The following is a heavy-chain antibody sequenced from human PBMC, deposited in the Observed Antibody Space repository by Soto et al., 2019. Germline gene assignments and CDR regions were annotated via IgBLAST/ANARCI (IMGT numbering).Heavy chain of an antibody. D-gene: IGHD3-22*01. J-gene: IGHJ6*02. Sequence: SETLSLTCAVYGGSFSGYYWSWIRQPPGKGLEWIGEINHSGSTNYNPSLKSRVTISVDTSKNQFSLKLSSVTAADTAVYYCARTRDSSGYYFGFRVGGMDVWGQGTTVTVSS. CDR1: GGSFSGYY. CDR2: INHSGST. V-gene: IGHV4-34*01. CDR3: ARTRDSSGYYFGFRVGGMDV.